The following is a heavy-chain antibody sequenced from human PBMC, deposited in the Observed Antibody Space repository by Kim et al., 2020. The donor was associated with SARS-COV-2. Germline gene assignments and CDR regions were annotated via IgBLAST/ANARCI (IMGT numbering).Heavy chain of an antibody. D-gene: IGHD3-10*01. CDR3: ATVKRLWFGELLSPRSGGWFDP. CDR1: GYTLTELS. CDR2: FDPEDGET. Sequence: ASVKVSCKVSGYTLTELSMHWVRQAPGKGLEWMGGFDPEDGETIYAQKFQGRVTMTEDTSTDTAYMELSSLRSEDTAVYYCATVKRLWFGELLSPRSGGWFDPWGQGTLVTVSS. J-gene: IGHJ5*02. V-gene: IGHV1-24*01.